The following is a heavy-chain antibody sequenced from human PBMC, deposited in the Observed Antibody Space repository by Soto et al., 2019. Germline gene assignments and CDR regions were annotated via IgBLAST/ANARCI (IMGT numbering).Heavy chain of an antibody. Sequence: SETLSLTCTVSGGSISSGGYYWSWIRQHPGKGLEWIGYIYYSGCTYYNPSLKSRVTISVDTSKQQFSLMLSFVTAADTAVYYCARVQNGRLHPGFYGMDVWGQGTTAAVSS. CDR2: IYYSGCT. V-gene: IGHV4-31*03. D-gene: IGHD4-4*01. CDR3: ARVQNGRLHPGFYGMDV. J-gene: IGHJ6*02. CDR1: GGSISSGGYY.